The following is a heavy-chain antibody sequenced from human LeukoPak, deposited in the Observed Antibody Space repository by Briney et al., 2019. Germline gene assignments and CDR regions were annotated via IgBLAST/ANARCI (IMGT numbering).Heavy chain of an antibody. CDR3: ARGGSGSHLRY. CDR1: GFTFSSYA. Sequence: GGSLRLSCAASGFTFSSYAMHWVRQAPGKGLEWVAVISYDGSNKYYTDSVKGRFTISRDNSKNTLYLQMNSLRAEDTAVYYCARGGSGSHLRYWGQGTLVTVSS. CDR2: ISYDGSNK. D-gene: IGHD3-10*01. J-gene: IGHJ4*02. V-gene: IGHV3-30-3*01.